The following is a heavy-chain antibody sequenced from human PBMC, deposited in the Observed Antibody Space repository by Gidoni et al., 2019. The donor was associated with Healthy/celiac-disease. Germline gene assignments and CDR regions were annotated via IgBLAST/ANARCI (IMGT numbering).Heavy chain of an antibody. J-gene: IGHJ4*02. CDR3: ARHDYYYDSSGCFDY. V-gene: IGHV4-39*01. D-gene: IGHD3-22*01. Sequence: QLQLQESGPGLAKPSETLSLTCTVSGGPLSSSSYYWGWIRQPPGKGLEWIGSIYYSGSTYYNPSLKSRVTISVDTSKNQFSLKLSSVTAADTAVYYCARHDYYYDSSGCFDYWGQGTLVTVSS. CDR1: GGPLSSSSYY. CDR2: IYYSGST.